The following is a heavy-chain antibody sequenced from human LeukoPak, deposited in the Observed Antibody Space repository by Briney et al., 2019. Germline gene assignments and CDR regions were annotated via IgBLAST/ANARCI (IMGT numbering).Heavy chain of an antibody. D-gene: IGHD6-13*01. CDR2: IWYDGSNK. V-gene: IGHV3-33*01. CDR1: GFTFSSYG. Sequence: PGRSLRLSCAASGFTFSSYGMHWVRQAPGKGLEWVAVIWYDGSNKYYADSVKGRFTISRDNSKNTLYLQMNSLRAKDTAVYYCARGRIAAAGTGGMDVWGQGTTVTVSS. CDR3: ARGRIAAAGTGGMDV. J-gene: IGHJ6*02.